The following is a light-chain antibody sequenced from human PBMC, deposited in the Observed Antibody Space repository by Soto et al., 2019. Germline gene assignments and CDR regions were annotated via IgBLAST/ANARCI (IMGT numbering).Light chain of an antibody. CDR3: QQYDNLPSWT. V-gene: IGKV1-33*01. J-gene: IGKJ1*01. Sequence: DIQMTQSPSSLSASVEDRVTITCQASQDINNYLNWYQQKPGKAPKLLIYDASNLETGVPSRFSGSGSGTDFTFTISSLQPEDIATYYCQQYDNLPSWTFGQGTKVEIK. CDR2: DAS. CDR1: QDINNY.